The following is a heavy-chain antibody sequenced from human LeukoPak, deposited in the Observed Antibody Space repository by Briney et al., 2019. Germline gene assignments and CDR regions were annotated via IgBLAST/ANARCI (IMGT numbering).Heavy chain of an antibody. V-gene: IGHV4-39*07. Sequence: SETLSLTCTVSGGSISSSSYYWSWIRQPPGKGLEWIGEINHSGSTNYNPSLKSRVTISVDTSKNQFSLKLSSVTAADTAVYYCAAYCGGDCYSYYFDYWGQGTLVTASS. D-gene: IGHD2-21*02. J-gene: IGHJ4*02. CDR1: GGSISSSSYY. CDR2: INHSGST. CDR3: AAYCGGDCYSYYFDY.